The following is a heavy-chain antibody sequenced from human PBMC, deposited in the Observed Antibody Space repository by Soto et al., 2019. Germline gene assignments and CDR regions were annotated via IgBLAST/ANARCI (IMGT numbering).Heavy chain of an antibody. CDR3: ARVLYDSSGYYSEIFDY. D-gene: IGHD3-22*01. Sequence: GASVKVSCKASGYTFTSYAITWVRQAPGQGLEWMGWISAYTGNTKYAQMLQGRVTMTTDTSTSTGYMELRSLRSDDTAVYYCARVLYDSSGYYSEIFDYWGQGTLVTVSS. V-gene: IGHV1-18*01. J-gene: IGHJ4*02. CDR2: ISAYTGNT. CDR1: GYTFTSYA.